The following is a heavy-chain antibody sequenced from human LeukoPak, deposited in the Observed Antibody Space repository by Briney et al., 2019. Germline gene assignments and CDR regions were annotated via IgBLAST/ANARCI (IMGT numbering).Heavy chain of an antibody. CDR1: GGSISSYF. V-gene: IGHV4-59*01. CDR2: VYYNGST. J-gene: IGHJ4*02. D-gene: IGHD4-17*01. Sequence: PSETLSLTCTVSGGSISSYFWSWIRQPPGRGLEWIGYVYYNGSTNYNPSLKRRVTISVDTSKNQFSLKLNSVTAADTAVYYCARGLMTKVTWDQWGQGTLVTVSS. CDR3: ARGLMTKVTWDQ.